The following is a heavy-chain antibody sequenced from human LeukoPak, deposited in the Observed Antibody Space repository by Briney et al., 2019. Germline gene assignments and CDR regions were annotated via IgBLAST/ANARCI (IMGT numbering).Heavy chain of an antibody. J-gene: IGHJ4*02. CDR3: AKSPGIVVVVAD. D-gene: IGHD2-15*01. CDR2: IKQDGSEK. V-gene: IGHV3-7*01. CDR1: GFTFSRYW. Sequence: GGSLRLSCAASGFTFSRYWMSWVRQAPGKGLEWVANIKQDGSEKYYVDSVKGRFTISRDNAKNSLYLQMNSLRAEDTAVYYCAKSPGIVVVVADWGQGTLVTVSS.